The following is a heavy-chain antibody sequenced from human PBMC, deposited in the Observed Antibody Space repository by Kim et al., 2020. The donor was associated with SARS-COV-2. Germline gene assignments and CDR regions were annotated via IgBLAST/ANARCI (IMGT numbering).Heavy chain of an antibody. CDR2: IWYDGSNK. CDR1: GFTFSSYG. CDR3: ARPLGLGIPNGMDV. D-gene: IGHD7-27*01. Sequence: GGSLRLSCAASGFTFSSYGMHWVRQAPGKGLEWVAVIWYDGSNKYYANSVKGRFTISRDNSKNTLYLQMNSLRAEDTAVYYCARPLGLGIPNGMDVWGQGTTVTVSS. V-gene: IGHV3-33*01. J-gene: IGHJ6*02.